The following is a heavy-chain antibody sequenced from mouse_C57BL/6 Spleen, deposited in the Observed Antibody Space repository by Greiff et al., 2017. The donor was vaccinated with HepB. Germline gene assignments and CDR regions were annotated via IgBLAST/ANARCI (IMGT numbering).Heavy chain of an antibody. CDR2: IRNKANGYTT. D-gene: IGHD3-2*02. V-gene: IGHV7-3*01. J-gene: IGHJ4*01. CDR1: GFTFTDYY. Sequence: EVKLQESGGGLVQPGGSLSLSCAASGFTFTDYYMSWVRQPPGKALEWLGFIRNKANGYTTEYSASVKGRFTISRDNSQSILYLQMNALRAEDSATYYCARSDSSGYPGDYWGQGTSVTVSS. CDR3: ARSDSSGYPGDY.